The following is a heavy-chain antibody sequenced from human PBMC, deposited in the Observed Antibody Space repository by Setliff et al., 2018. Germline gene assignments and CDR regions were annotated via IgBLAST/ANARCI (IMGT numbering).Heavy chain of an antibody. CDR3: STGYSDSSGYYSDWFDP. D-gene: IGHD3-22*01. J-gene: IGHJ5*02. V-gene: IGHV3-15*01. CDR2: IKSTTDGGST. Sequence: GGSLRLSCAVSGFTFSNAWMTWVRQAPGKGLEWVGRIKSTTDGGSTDYAAPVKGRFTISRDDSKNTLYLQMNSLKTEDTAVYYCSTGYSDSSGYYSDWFDPWGQGTLVTVSS. CDR1: GFTFSNAW.